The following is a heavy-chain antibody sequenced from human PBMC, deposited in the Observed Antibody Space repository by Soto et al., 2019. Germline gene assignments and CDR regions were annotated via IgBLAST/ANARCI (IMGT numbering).Heavy chain of an antibody. CDR1: GFTVSSNY. CDR3: ARVAPISVAGWGWFDP. V-gene: IGHV3-66*01. CDR2: IYSGGST. Sequence: GGSLRLSCAASGFTVSSNYMSWVRQAPGKGLEWVSVIYSGGSTYYADSVKGRFTISRDNSKNTLYLQMNSLRAEDTAVYYCARVAPISVAGWGWFDPWGQGTLVTVSS. J-gene: IGHJ5*02. D-gene: IGHD6-19*01.